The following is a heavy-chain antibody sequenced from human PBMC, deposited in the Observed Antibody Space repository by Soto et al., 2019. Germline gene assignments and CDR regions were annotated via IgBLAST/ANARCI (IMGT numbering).Heavy chain of an antibody. Sequence: PSETLSLTCAVSGGSISSSNFYWGWFRQPPGKGLVWIGSIRYGGSTYYSPSLESRVTISVDTSKNQFSLNVNSVTASDTAVYYCAKDASCYSCGAWGQGALVTVSS. CDR3: AKDASCYSCGA. J-gene: IGHJ4*02. CDR1: GGSISSSNFY. V-gene: IGHV4-39*01. D-gene: IGHD2-15*01. CDR2: IRYGGST.